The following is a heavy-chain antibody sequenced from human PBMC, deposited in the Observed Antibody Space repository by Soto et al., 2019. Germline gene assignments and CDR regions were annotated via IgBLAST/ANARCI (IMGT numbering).Heavy chain of an antibody. CDR1: VYGFTAHY. CDR3: ARGRDRLPEDGFYYGMDV. Sequence: SVKGSWRTAVYGFTAHYMHWVRQAPGQGLEWMGWIDPDSGGTNYAQQFQDWVTLARDTSINTVYMDLKRLRSEDTAVYYCARGRDRLPEDGFYYGMDVWGQGMPVTF. V-gene: IGHV1-2*04. CDR2: IDPDSGGT. D-gene: IGHD2-15*01. J-gene: IGHJ6*02.